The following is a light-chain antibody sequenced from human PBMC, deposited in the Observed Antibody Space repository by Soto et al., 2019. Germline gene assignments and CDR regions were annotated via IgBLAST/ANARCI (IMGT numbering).Light chain of an antibody. CDR2: GES. CDR3: QPYSSLWT. V-gene: IGKV3-20*01. J-gene: IGKJ1*01. Sequence: EIVLTQSPANLSVSLGHSSTLSPRASQSVSLSLAWYQMRPGQAPRILIYGESSRATGIQDRFSGSGSGTDFTLRISRLEPEDFAVYYCQPYSSLWTLGQWTKV. CDR1: QSVSLS.